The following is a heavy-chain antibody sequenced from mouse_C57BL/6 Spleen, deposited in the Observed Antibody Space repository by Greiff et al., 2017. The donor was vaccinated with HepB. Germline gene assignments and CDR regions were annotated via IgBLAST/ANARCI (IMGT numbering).Heavy chain of an antibody. D-gene: IGHD1-1*02. J-gene: IGHJ3*01. CDR2: ISSGGDYI. Sequence: DVQLVESGEGLVKPGGSLKLSCAASGFTFSSYAMSWVRQTPEKRLEWVAYISSGGDYIYYADTVKGRFTISRDNARNTLYLQMSSLKSEDTAMYYCTRDGGGPFAYWGQGTLVTVSA. V-gene: IGHV5-9-1*02. CDR3: TRDGGGPFAY. CDR1: GFTFSSYA.